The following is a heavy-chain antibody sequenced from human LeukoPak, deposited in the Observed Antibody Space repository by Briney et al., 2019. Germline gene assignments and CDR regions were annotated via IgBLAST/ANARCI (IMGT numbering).Heavy chain of an antibody. CDR3: ARGAATRNYYGMDV. Sequence: SETLSLTCTVSGGSISSSSYYWGWIRQPPGMGLEWIGSMYYSGNTYYNPSLKSRVTISVDTSKNQFSLKLSSVTAADTAVYYCARGAATRNYYGMDVWGQGTTVTVSS. D-gene: IGHD5-24*01. CDR1: GGSISSSSYY. V-gene: IGHV4-39*07. J-gene: IGHJ6*02. CDR2: MYYSGNT.